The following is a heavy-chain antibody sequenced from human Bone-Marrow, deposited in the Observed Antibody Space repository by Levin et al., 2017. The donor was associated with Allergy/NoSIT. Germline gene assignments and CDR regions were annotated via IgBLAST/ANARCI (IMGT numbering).Heavy chain of an antibody. Sequence: GGSLRLSCAASGFTFSAYSMLWVRQASGERLEYASAITKNADSTYYADSVRGRFTISRDNSKDTLYLQMDSLRVDDMGVYYCARSSMAGVFDFWGHGTLVTVSS. D-gene: IGHD6-19*01. CDR3: ARSSMAGVFDF. CDR2: ITKNADST. V-gene: IGHV3-64*02. J-gene: IGHJ4*01. CDR1: GFTFSAYS.